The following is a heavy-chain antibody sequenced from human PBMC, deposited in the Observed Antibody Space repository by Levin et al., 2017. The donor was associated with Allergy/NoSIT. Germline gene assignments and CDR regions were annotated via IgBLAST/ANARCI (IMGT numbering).Heavy chain of an antibody. CDR3: ARDHVDTASYDY. J-gene: IGHJ4*02. CDR1: GFTFSSYA. CDR2: ISYDGSNK. D-gene: IGHD5-18*01. Sequence: GGSLRLSCAASGFTFSSYAMHWVRQAPGKGLEWVAVISYDGSNKYYADSVKGRFTISRDNSKNTLYLQMNSLRAEDTAVYYCARDHVDTASYDYWGQGTLVTVSS. V-gene: IGHV3-30*04.